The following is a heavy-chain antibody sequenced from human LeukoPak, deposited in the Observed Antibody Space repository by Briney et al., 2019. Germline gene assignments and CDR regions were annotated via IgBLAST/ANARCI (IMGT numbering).Heavy chain of an antibody. CDR2: ITGSGTNT. Sequence: PGASLRLSCVASGFTFSNYAMSWVRQAPGKGLEWVSAITGSGTNTYYADSMKGRFTISRDNSKNTVFLQMNSLRHEDTAIYYCVIWGDYDVLTGYYVPYYFAHWGQGTLVIVSS. V-gene: IGHV3-23*01. J-gene: IGHJ4*02. CDR1: GFTFSNYA. D-gene: IGHD3-9*01. CDR3: VIWGDYDVLTGYYVPYYFAH.